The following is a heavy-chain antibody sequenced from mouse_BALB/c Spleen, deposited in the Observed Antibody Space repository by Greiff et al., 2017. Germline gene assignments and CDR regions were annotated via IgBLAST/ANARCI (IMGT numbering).Heavy chain of an antibody. CDR3: ARHYYGSLYYAMDY. V-gene: IGHV2-6-2*01. D-gene: IGHD1-2*01. J-gene: IGHJ4*01. CDR1: GFSLTSYG. Sequence: QVQLKESGPDLVAPSQSLSITCTVSGFSLTSYGVHWVRQPPGKGLEWLVVIWSDGSTTYNSALKSRLSISKDNSKSQVFLKMNSLQTDDTAMYYCARHYYGSLYYAMDYWGQGTSVTVSS. CDR2: IWSDGST.